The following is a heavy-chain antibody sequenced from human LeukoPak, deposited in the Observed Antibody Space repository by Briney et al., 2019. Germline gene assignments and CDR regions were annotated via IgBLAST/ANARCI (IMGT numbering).Heavy chain of an antibody. J-gene: IGHJ6*03. CDR3: ARDAISITHNAMDV. V-gene: IGHV4-30-4*08. D-gene: IGHD3-3*01. CDR1: GGSISSGDYY. Sequence: PSQTLSLTCTVSGGSISSGDYYWSWIRQPPGKGLEWIGYIYYSGSTYYNPSLKSRVTISVDTSKNQFFLKLSSVTAADTAVYYCARDAISITHNAMDVWGKGTTVTVSS. CDR2: IYYSGST.